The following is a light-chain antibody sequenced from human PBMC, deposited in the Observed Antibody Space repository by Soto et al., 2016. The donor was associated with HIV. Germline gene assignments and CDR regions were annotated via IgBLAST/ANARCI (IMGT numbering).Light chain of an antibody. CDR1: GIGNKS. J-gene: IGLJ2*01. CDR3: QVWDSSSDVV. Sequence: SYELTQAPSVSEAPGKTARITCGGNGIGNKSVHWYQQKPGQAPMLVVYDDTDRPSGIPERFSGSNSGNTATLTISSVEAGDEADYFCQVWDSSSDVVFGGGTKLTVL. V-gene: IGLV3-21*03. CDR2: DDT.